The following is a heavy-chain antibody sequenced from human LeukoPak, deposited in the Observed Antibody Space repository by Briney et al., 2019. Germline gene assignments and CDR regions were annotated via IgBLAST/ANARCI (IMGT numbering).Heavy chain of an antibody. Sequence: ASVKVSCKASEYIFTSSDIHWVRQATGQGLEWMGWMNPNSGNTAYAQKFQGRVTMTWNTSISTAYMEVSSLRSEDTAVFYCAKIVGAFDYWGQGTLVTVSS. V-gene: IGHV1-8*01. CDR1: EYIFTSSD. CDR2: MNPNSGNT. D-gene: IGHD1-26*01. CDR3: AKIVGAFDY. J-gene: IGHJ4*02.